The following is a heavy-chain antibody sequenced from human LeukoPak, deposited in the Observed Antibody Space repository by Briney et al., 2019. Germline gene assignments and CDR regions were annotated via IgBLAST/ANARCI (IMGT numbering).Heavy chain of an antibody. D-gene: IGHD2-15*01. CDR2: ISPDGGTT. CDR3: ARVLPGGSCYDY. Sequence: GGSLRLSCAASGFTFSDYDMNWVRQAPGKGLEYVSAISPDGGTTYYADSVKGRFTISRDNSKNTLYLQMGSLRAEDMAVYYCARVLPGGSCYDYWGQGTLVTVSS. CDR1: GFTFSDYD. J-gene: IGHJ4*02. V-gene: IGHV3-64*02.